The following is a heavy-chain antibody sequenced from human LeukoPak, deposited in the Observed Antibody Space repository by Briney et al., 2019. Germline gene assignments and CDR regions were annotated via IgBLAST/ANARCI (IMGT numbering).Heavy chain of an antibody. D-gene: IGHD5-12*01. CDR2: ISSSSSYI. J-gene: IGHJ3*02. Sequence: GGSLRLSCAASGFTFSSYSMNWVRQAPGKGLEWVSSISSSSSYIYYADSVKGRFTISRDNAKNSLYLQMNSLRAEDTAVYYCASPNIVATIIGAFDIRGQGTMVTVSS. CDR1: GFTFSSYS. CDR3: ASPNIVATIIGAFDI. V-gene: IGHV3-21*01.